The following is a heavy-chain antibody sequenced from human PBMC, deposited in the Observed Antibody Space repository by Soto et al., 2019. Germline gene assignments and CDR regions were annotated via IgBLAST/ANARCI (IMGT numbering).Heavy chain of an antibody. V-gene: IGHV3-30*18. CDR3: AKNMIYGDETKYYYGMDV. CDR1: GFTFSSYG. D-gene: IGHD4-17*01. CDR2: ISYDGSNK. J-gene: IGHJ6*02. Sequence: QVQLVESGGGVVQPGRSLRLSCAASGFTFSSYGMHWVRQAPGKGLEWVAVISYDGSNKYYADSVKGRFTISRDNSKNTLYLQMNSLRAEDTAVYYCAKNMIYGDETKYYYGMDVWGQGTTVTVSS.